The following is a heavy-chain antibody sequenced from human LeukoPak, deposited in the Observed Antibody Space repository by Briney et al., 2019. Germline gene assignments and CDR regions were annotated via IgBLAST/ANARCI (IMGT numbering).Heavy chain of an antibody. J-gene: IGHJ5*02. CDR3: AKDTTPPKAGFDP. V-gene: IGHV3-30*02. CDR1: GFTFSSYR. D-gene: IGHD1-14*01. Sequence: PGGSLRLFCAASGFTFSSYRMHWIRQAPGRGLDWVAFIRYDGTNKYYAASVKGRFNISRDNSKNTLYLQMNSLRAEDTAVYYCAKDTTPPKAGFDPWGQGTLVTVSS. CDR2: IRYDGTNK.